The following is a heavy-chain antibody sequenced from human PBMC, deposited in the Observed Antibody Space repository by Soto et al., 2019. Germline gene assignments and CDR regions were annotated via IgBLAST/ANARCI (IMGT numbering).Heavy chain of an antibody. CDR2: IDTDGGGT. J-gene: IGHJ5*02. V-gene: IGHV3-74*01. Sequence: EVQLVESGGGLVQPGGSLRVSCAASGFTLRSHRIHWVRQAPGKGLEWVSRIDTDGGGTSYADSVKGRFTISTDNAKNTVYLQMNGLRAEDTAVYYCATVSDLWGQGTLVTVSS. CDR3: ATVSDL. CDR1: GFTLRSHR. D-gene: IGHD2-8*01.